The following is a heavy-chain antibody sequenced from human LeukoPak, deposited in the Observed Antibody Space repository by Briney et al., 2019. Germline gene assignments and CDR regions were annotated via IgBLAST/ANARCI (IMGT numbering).Heavy chain of an antibody. V-gene: IGHV1-8*01. Sequence: RASVKVSCKASGYTFTSYDINWVRQATGQGLEWMGWMNPNSGNTGYAQKFQGRVTMTRNTSISTAYMELSSLRSEDTAVYYCARGYYYDSSGYYRFDYWGQGTLVTVSS. CDR2: MNPNSGNT. D-gene: IGHD3-22*01. J-gene: IGHJ4*02. CDR3: ARGYYYDSSGYYRFDY. CDR1: GYTFTSYD.